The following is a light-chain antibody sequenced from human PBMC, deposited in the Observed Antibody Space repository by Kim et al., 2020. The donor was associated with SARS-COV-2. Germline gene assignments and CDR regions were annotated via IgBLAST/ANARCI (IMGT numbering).Light chain of an antibody. Sequence: TINCTSLQRVLYSSNNKNYCACSQQRPGLPPKLLLSSASLLQSGVPSPFSGLLSGTSFTLTFSCLQADSLAVYYCQLSSRPPLAFFPGTRL. CDR3: QLSSRPPLA. J-gene: IGKJ5*01. CDR1: QRVLYSSNNKNY. V-gene: IGKV4-1*01. CDR2: SAS.